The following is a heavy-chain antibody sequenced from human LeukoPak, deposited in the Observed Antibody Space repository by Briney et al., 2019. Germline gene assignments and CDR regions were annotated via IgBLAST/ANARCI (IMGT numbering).Heavy chain of an antibody. CDR3: ARDGSLGAYGDSGGLVY. V-gene: IGHV4-59*01. J-gene: IGHJ4*02. D-gene: IGHD4-17*01. CDR2: INYSGST. Sequence: SETLSLTCTVSGGSISSYYWSWIRQPPGKGLEWIGYINYSGSTNYNPSLKSRVTISVDTSKNQFSLKLSSVTAADTAVYYCARDGSLGAYGDSGGLVYWGQGTLVTVSS. CDR1: GGSISSYY.